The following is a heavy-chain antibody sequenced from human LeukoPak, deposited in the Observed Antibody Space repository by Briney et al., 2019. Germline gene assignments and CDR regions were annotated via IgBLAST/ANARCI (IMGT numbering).Heavy chain of an antibody. Sequence: QSGGSVRLSCAVSGFTVSSNYMSWVRQAPGKGLEWVSIIYTGGNTYYADSVKGRFTISRDNSKNTLYLQMNSLRTEDTGVYYCARDRRYYDTLTGYYKESYFDYWGQGTLVTVSS. CDR3: ARDRRYYDTLTGYYKESYFDY. J-gene: IGHJ4*02. CDR1: GFTVSSNY. D-gene: IGHD3-9*01. CDR2: IYTGGNT. V-gene: IGHV3-66*02.